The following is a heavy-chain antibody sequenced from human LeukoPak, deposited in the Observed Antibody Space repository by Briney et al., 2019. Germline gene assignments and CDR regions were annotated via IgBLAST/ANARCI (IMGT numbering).Heavy chain of an antibody. J-gene: IGHJ6*02. CDR3: ARFYYDSSGYYYEWYYYYYGMDV. Sequence: PGGSLRLSCAASGFTFSSYAMSWVRQAPGKGLEWVANIKQDGSEKYYVDSMKGRFTISRDNAKNSLYLQMNSLRAEDTAVYYCARFYYDSSGYYYEWYYYYYGMDVWGQGTTVTVSS. V-gene: IGHV3-7*01. CDR1: GFTFSSYA. CDR2: IKQDGSEK. D-gene: IGHD3-22*01.